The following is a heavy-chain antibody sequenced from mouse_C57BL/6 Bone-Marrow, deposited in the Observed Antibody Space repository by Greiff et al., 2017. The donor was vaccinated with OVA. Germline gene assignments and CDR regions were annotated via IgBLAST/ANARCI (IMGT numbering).Heavy chain of an antibody. V-gene: IGHV1-84*01. CDR1: GYTFTDYY. Sequence: LMESGPELVKPGASVKISCKASGYTFTDYYINWVKQRPGQGLEWIGWIYPGSGNTKYNEKFKGKATLTVDTSSSTAYMQLSSLTYEDSAVYFCERGDWDYFDYWGQGTTLTVSS. D-gene: IGHD4-1*01. J-gene: IGHJ2*01. CDR3: ERGDWDYFDY. CDR2: IYPGSGNT.